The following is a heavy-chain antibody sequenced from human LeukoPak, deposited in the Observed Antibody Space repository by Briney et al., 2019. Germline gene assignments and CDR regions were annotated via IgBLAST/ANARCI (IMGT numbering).Heavy chain of an antibody. V-gene: IGHV1-69*04. CDR3: ASVSVGVGGKGYYFDY. CDR1: GGTFSTYA. D-gene: IGHD1-26*01. CDR2: IIPILGIA. Sequence: SVTVSCTASGGTFSTYAISWVREAPGQGLEWMGRIIPILGIANYAQKFQGRVTITADKSTSTAYMELSSLRSEDTAVYYCASVSVGVGGKGYYFDYWGQGTLVTVSS. J-gene: IGHJ4*02.